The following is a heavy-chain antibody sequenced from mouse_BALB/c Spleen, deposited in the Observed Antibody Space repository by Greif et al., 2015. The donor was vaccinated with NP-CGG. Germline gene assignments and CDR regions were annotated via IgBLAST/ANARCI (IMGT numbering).Heavy chain of an antibody. CDR1: GFNIKDYY. CDR2: IDPENGNT. J-gene: IGHJ3*01. CDR3: AGGFAY. V-gene: IGHV14-1*02. Sequence: VQLQQSGAELVRPGALVKLSCKASGFNIKDYYMHWVKQRPEQGLEWIGWIDPENGNTIYDPKFQGKASITADTSSNTAYLQLSSLTSEDTAVYYCAGGFAYWGQGTLVTVSA.